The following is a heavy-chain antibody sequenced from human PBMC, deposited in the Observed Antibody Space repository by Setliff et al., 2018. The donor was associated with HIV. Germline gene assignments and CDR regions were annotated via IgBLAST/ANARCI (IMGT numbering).Heavy chain of an antibody. CDR3: ARSGGDCSGISCYSLWFDP. D-gene: IGHD2-15*01. J-gene: IGHJ5*02. CDR1: GFTFSTYG. CDR2: TSSSGFPI. V-gene: IGHV3-48*01. Sequence: LRLSCEASGFTFSTYGMNWVRHAPGKGLEWVAQTSSSGFPIYYADSVRGRFTASRDNGKNSLFLQMNSLRTEDTAVYYCARSGGDCSGISCYSLWFDPWGHGTLVTVSS.